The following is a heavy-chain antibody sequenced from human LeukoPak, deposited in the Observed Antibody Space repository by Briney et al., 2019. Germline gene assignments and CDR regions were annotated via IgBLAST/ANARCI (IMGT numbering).Heavy chain of an antibody. CDR2: VSGSGAGT. V-gene: IGHV3-23*01. CDR1: GLTFNTYA. D-gene: IGHD2-21*02. J-gene: IGHJ2*01. Sequence: QSGGSLRLTCAASGLTFNTYAMSWVRQAPGKGLQWVSTVSGSGAGTFYGDSVKGRFTISRDNSNNTLFLQMNSLSADDTAVYFCAKGPRAGLRYWYFDLWSRGSLVTVSS. CDR3: AKGPRAGLRYWYFDL.